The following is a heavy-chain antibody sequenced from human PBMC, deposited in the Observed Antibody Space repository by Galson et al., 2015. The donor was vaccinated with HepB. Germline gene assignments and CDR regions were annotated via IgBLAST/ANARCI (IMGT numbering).Heavy chain of an antibody. CDR2: ISSSSSYI. V-gene: IGHV3-21*01. D-gene: IGHD4-17*01. CDR3: ASADYGDYTYDY. CDR1: GFTFSSYS. Sequence: SLRLSCAASGFTFSSYSMNWVRQAPGKGLEWVSSISSSSSYIYYADSVKGRFTISRDNAKNSLYLQMNSLRAEDTAVHYCASADYGDYTYDYWGQGTLVTVSS. J-gene: IGHJ4*02.